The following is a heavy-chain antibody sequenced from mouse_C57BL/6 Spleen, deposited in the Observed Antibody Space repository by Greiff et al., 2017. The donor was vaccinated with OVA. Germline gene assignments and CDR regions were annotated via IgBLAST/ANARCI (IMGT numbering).Heavy chain of an antibody. D-gene: IGHD1-1*01. CDR1: GFTFSSYG. CDR3: ARQRDITTHDY. Sequence: EVQGVESGGDLVKPGGSLKLSCAASGFTFSSYGMSWVRQTPDKRLEWVATISSGGSYTYYPDSVKGRFTISRDNAKNTLYLQMSSLKSEDTAMYYCARQRDITTHDYWGQGTTLTVSS. V-gene: IGHV5-6*01. J-gene: IGHJ2*01. CDR2: ISSGGSYT.